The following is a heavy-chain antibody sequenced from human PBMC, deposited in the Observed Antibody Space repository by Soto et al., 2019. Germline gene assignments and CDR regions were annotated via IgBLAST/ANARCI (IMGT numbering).Heavy chain of an antibody. J-gene: IGHJ4*02. CDR3: ERSRGGWNWDS. Sequence: SETLSLTCTVSGDYISSYYWSWIRQPPGKGLEWIAYIYYSGNTNYNPSLKSRVTISVDTSRTQFSLNLSSVTAADTAVYYCERSRGGWNWDSWGQGTLVTVSS. V-gene: IGHV4-59*01. CDR2: IYYSGNT. CDR1: GDYISSYY. D-gene: IGHD1-7*01.